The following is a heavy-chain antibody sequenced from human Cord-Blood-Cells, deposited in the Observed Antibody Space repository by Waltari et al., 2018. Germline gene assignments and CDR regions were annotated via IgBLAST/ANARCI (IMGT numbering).Heavy chain of an antibody. J-gene: IGHJ4*02. D-gene: IGHD3-10*01. CDR3: ARSPMVRGVIDY. CDR2: SNHSGST. CDR1: GGSFSGYY. V-gene: IGHV4-34*01. Sequence: QVQLQQWGAGLLKPSETLSLTCAVYGGSFSGYYWSWIRQPPGKGLEWIGESNHSGSTNYNPSLKSRVTRSVDTSKTQFSLKLSSVTAADTAVYYCARSPMVRGVIDYWGQGTLVTVSS.